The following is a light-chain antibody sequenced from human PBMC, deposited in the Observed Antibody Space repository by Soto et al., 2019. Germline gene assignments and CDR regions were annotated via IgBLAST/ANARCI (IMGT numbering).Light chain of an antibody. CDR1: SSDVGAYNS. J-gene: IGLJ2*01. V-gene: IGLV2-14*01. CDR2: EVS. CDR3: SSYISSSTLVV. Sequence: QSALTQPASVSGSPGQSITISCTGTSSDVGAYNSVSWYQQHPGKAPKLMIYEVSNRPSGVSNRFSGSKSGNTASLTISGLQAEDEADYYCSSYISSSTLVVFGGGTKLTVL.